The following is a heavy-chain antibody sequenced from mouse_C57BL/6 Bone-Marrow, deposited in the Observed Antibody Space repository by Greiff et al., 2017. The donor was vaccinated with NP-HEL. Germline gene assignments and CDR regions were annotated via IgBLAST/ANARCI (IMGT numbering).Heavy chain of an antibody. V-gene: IGHV1-81*01. CDR3: ARDYYDYDAEMDY. J-gene: IGHJ4*01. Sequence: QVQLQQSGAELARPGASVKLSCKASGYTFTSYGISWVKQRTGQGLEWIGEIYPRSGNTYYNEKFKGKATLTADKSSSTAYMELRSLTSEGSAVYFCARDYYDYDAEMDYWGQGTSVTVSS. CDR1: GYTFTSYG. D-gene: IGHD2-4*01. CDR2: IYPRSGNT.